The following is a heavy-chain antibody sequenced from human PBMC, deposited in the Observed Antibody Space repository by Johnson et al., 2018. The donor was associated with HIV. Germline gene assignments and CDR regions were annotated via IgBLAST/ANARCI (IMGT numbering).Heavy chain of an antibody. D-gene: IGHD6-6*01. CDR3: AKGGEYSSSWSAFDI. CDR1: GFDVTSHY. CDR2: ISYDGSNK. Sequence: QVHLVESGGGLVQPGGSLRLSCEASGFDVTSHYMTWVRQAPGKGLAWVAVISYDGSNKYYADSVKGRFPISRDNSKNTLYLQMNSLRAEDTAVYYCAKGGEYSSSWSAFDIWGQGTMVTVSS. J-gene: IGHJ3*02. V-gene: IGHV3-30*18.